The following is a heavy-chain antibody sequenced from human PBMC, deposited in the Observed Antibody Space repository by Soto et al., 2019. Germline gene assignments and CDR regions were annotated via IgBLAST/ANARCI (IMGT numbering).Heavy chain of an antibody. D-gene: IGHD6-19*01. J-gene: IGHJ6*02. CDR1: GGTLSNSA. Sequence: QVQLVQSGAEVKKPGSSVKVSCKASGGTLSNSAISWVRQAPGQGLEWMGGIIPVFDIVNYAQNFQGRVTITADESTSTAYMELSSLRSEDTAVYYCARGRIVVVGSRAYYGMDVWGQGTTVTVSS. V-gene: IGHV1-69*01. CDR3: ARGRIVVVGSRAYYGMDV. CDR2: IIPVFDIV.